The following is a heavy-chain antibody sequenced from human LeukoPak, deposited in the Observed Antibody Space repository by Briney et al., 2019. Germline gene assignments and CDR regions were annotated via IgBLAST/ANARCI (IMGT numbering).Heavy chain of an antibody. CDR2: INHSGST. CDR1: GGSFSGYY. Sequence: KPSETLSLTCAVYGGSFSGYYWSWIRQPPGKGLEWIGEINHSGSTNYNPSLKSRVTISVDTSKNQFSLKLSSVTAADTAVYYCASLAVAGTFDYWGQGTLVTVSS. V-gene: IGHV4-34*01. D-gene: IGHD6-19*01. J-gene: IGHJ4*02. CDR3: ASLAVAGTFDY.